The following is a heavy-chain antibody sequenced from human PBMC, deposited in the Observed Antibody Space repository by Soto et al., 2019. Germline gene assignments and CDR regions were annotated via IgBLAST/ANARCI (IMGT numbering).Heavy chain of an antibody. J-gene: IGHJ1*01. D-gene: IGHD3-22*01. Sequence: QVQLQESGPGLVKPSETLSLTCTVSGGSISSYYWSWIRQPPGKGLEWIGYIYYSGSTNYNPSLKSRVTISVDTSKNQFSLKLSSVTAADTAVYYCARVDSSGYYWAEYFQHWGQGTLVTVSS. CDR2: IYYSGST. CDR3: ARVDSSGYYWAEYFQH. CDR1: GGSISSYY. V-gene: IGHV4-59*01.